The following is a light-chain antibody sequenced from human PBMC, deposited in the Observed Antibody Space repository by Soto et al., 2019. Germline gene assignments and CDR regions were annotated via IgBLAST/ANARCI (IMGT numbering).Light chain of an antibody. CDR1: QSVSSY. Sequence: EIVLTQSPATLSLSPGERATLSCRASQSVSSYLAWYQQKPGQAPRLLIYDASNRATGIPARFSGSGSGTDFTLTISSLEPEDFAVYYCQQRSNWPPGFTFGPGTKADIK. J-gene: IGKJ3*01. CDR3: QQRSNWPPGFT. CDR2: DAS. V-gene: IGKV3-11*01.